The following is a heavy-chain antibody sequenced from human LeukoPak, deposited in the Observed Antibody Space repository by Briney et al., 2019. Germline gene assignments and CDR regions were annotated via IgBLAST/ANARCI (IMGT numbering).Heavy chain of an antibody. CDR1: GFTFSSYT. J-gene: IGHJ6*02. V-gene: IGHV3-21*01. D-gene: IGHD3-22*01. CDR2: ISSSSSYI. Sequence: GGSLRLSCTASGFTFSSYTMSWVRQAPGKGLEWVSSISSSSSYIYYADSVKGRFTISRDNAKNSLYLQMNSLRAEDTAVYYCAREEPYYDSSGYYLVHYYGMDVWGQGTTVTVSS. CDR3: AREEPYYDSSGYYLVHYYGMDV.